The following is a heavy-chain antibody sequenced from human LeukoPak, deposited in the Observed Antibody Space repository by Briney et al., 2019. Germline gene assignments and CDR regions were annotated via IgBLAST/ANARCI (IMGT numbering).Heavy chain of an antibody. V-gene: IGHV4-30-4*01. J-gene: IGHJ5*02. Sequence: PSETLSLTCTVSGGSISSGDYHWNWIRQPPGKGLEWIGFIHDSGSTLYNPSLKSRIIISRDVSRNQFSLQLSSVTAADTAVYYCATYYGDSRHNWFDPWGQGTLVTVSS. CDR2: IHDSGST. CDR1: GGSISSGDYH. D-gene: IGHD4-17*01. CDR3: ATYYGDSRHNWFDP.